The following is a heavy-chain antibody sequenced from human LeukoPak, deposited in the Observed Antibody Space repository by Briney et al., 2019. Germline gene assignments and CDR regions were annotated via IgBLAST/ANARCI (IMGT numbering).Heavy chain of an antibody. CDR2: NNYSGTT. CDR3: AREYSSFEY. J-gene: IGHJ4*02. Sequence: SETLSLTCTVSADSISPYYWHWIRQPPGKGLEWIGYNNYSGTTDYNPSLKSRVTISVDTSKKQLFLRLRSMTAADTAVYYCAREYSSFEYWGQGTLVTVSS. CDR1: ADSISPYY. D-gene: IGHD6-13*01. V-gene: IGHV4-59*01.